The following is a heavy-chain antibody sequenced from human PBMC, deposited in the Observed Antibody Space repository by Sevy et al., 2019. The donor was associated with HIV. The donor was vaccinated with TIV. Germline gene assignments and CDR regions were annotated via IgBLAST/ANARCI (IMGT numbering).Heavy chain of an antibody. CDR1: GFTFSSYA. CDR2: ISYDGSNK. CDR3: ARDGSGWYFVYYFDY. J-gene: IGHJ4*02. D-gene: IGHD6-19*01. V-gene: IGHV3-30-3*01. Sequence: GGSLSLSCAASGFTFSSYAMHWVRQAPGKGLEWVVVISYDGSNKYYADSVKGRFTISRDNSKNTLYLQMNSLRAEDTAVYYCARDGSGWYFVYYFDYWGQGTLVTVSS.